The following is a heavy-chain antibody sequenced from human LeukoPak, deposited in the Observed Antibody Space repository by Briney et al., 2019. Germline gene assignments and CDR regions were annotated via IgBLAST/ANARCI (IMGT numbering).Heavy chain of an antibody. CDR3: ARSRLGYYDSSDYPY. J-gene: IGHJ4*02. Sequence: GASVKVSCKASGYTFTSYGISWVRQAPGQGLEWMGWISAYNGNTNYAQKLQGRVTMTTDTPTTTAYMELRSLRSDDTAVYFCARSRLGYYDSSDYPYWGQGTLVTVSS. D-gene: IGHD3-22*01. V-gene: IGHV1-18*01. CDR2: ISAYNGNT. CDR1: GYTFTSYG.